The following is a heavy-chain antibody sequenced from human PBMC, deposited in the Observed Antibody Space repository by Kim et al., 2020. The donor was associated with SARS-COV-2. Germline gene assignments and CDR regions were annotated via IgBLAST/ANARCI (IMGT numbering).Heavy chain of an antibody. D-gene: IGHD6-19*01. V-gene: IGHV4-59*01. CDR3: ARIEQWRGGWFDP. Sequence: YNPSLKSRVTISVDTSKTQFSLKLSSVTAADTAVYYCARIEQWRGGWFDPWGQGTLVTVSS. J-gene: IGHJ5*02.